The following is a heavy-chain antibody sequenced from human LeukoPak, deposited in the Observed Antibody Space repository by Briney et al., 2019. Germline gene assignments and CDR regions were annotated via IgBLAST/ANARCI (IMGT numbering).Heavy chain of an antibody. CDR2: IYTSGST. D-gene: IGHD2-2*01. CDR1: GDSISNYY. Sequence: SETLSLTCAVSGDSISNYYWSWIRQPPGKGLEGIGYIYTSGSTNYNPSLTSRVTISVNTTKNHFPLKLYSVTAANTAVYYCASTPYCSSDNCYRFYNGNEAFDIWGQGTKVTVSS. V-gene: IGHV4-4*09. CDR3: ASTPYCSSDNCYRFYNGNEAFDI. J-gene: IGHJ3*02.